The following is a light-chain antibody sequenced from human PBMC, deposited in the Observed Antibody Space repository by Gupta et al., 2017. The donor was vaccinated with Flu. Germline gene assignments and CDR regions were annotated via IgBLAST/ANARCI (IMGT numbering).Light chain of an antibody. CDR1: SSDVGRYNY. Sequence: QSALTQPASVSGSPGQSITISCTGTSSDVGRYNYVSWFQQYPGKAPKLMIYDVSNWPSGGSNRFSGSYSGNTASLTISGLQAGDDADYYYSSFPSSLTWVFGGGTKLTVL. CDR2: DVS. CDR3: SSFPSSLTWV. J-gene: IGLJ3*02. V-gene: IGLV2-14*01.